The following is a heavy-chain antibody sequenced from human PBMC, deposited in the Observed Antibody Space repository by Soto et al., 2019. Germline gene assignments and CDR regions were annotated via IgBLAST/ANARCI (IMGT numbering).Heavy chain of an antibody. D-gene: IGHD1-26*01. CDR1: GFTFSYYW. Sequence: EVQLVEYAGDLVQPGKSLRLSCAASGFTFSYYWMHWVRQAPGKGLVWVSRIHSDGSSTTYADSVKGRFTISRDNASNTLYLQMNSLRAEDTAVYYCARGDRGAFDLWGQGTVVTVSS. J-gene: IGHJ3*01. CDR3: ARGDRGAFDL. CDR2: IHSDGSST. V-gene: IGHV3-74*01.